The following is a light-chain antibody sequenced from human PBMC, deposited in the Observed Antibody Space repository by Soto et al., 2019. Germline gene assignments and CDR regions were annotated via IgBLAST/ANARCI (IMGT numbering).Light chain of an antibody. CDR2: DAS. CDR1: QSISSW. Sequence: DIQMTQSPSTLSASVGDRVTITCRASQSISSWLAWYQQKPGKAPKLLIYDASSLESGVPSRFSGSGSGTDFTLTISSLEPEDFAVYYCQQRSNLGTFGQGTRLE. CDR3: QQRSNLGT. J-gene: IGKJ5*01. V-gene: IGKV1-5*01.